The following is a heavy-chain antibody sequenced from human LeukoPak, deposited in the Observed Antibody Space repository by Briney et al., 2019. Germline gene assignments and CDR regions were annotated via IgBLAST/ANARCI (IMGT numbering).Heavy chain of an antibody. CDR3: AKGPNYFDS. CDR2: TNSDGSAT. CDR1: GFSFSNYW. Sequence: GGSLRLSCAASGFSFSNYWMHWVRQAPGKGLVWVTRTNSDGSATYYADSVQGRFTISRDNAKNTLYLQMNSLRAEDTAMYFCAKGPNYFDSWGQGTLVTVSS. V-gene: IGHV3-74*01. J-gene: IGHJ4*02.